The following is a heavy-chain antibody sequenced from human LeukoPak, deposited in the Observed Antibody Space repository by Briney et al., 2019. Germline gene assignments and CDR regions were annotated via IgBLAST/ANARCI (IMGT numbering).Heavy chain of an antibody. CDR3: ASTWNYLYFDY. D-gene: IGHD1-7*01. V-gene: IGHV3-7*01. J-gene: IGHJ4*02. CDR2: IKRDGSEE. CDR1: GFTFSSYW. Sequence: GGSLRLSCAGSGFTFSSYWMSWVRQAPGKGLEWVASIKRDGSEEYYVDSVKGRFTISRDNAKNSVYLQMNSLRAGDTAVYYCASTWNYLYFDYWGQGTLVTVSS.